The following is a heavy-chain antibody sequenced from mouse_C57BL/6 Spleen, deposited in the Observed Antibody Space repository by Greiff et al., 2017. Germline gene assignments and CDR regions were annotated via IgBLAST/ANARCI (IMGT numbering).Heavy chain of an antibody. CDR2: ISGGGGNT. CDR3: ARHNDYYGSCYFAY. CDR1: GFTFSSYT. J-gene: IGHJ3*01. Sequence: EVQLVESGGGLVKPGGSLKLSCAASGFTFSSYTMSWVRQTPEKRLEWVATISGGGGNTYYPDSVQGRFTISRDNAKNTLYRQMSRLRSEETALYYAARHNDYYGSCYFAYWGQVTLVTVSA. V-gene: IGHV5-9*01. D-gene: IGHD1-1*01.